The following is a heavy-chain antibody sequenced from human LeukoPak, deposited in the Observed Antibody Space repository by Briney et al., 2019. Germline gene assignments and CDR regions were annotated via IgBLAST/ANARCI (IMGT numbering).Heavy chain of an antibody. CDR1: GFTFSSYS. Sequence: GGSLRLSCAASGFTFSSYSMNWVRQAPGKGLEWVSSISSSCSYIYYADSLKGRFTLSRDNSKNTLYLQMNSLRADDTAVYHCAGGNDSGTYYGDAFDIWGQGTMVTVSS. J-gene: IGHJ3*02. V-gene: IGHV3-21*04. D-gene: IGHD1-26*01. CDR3: AGGNDSGTYYGDAFDI. CDR2: ISSSCSYI.